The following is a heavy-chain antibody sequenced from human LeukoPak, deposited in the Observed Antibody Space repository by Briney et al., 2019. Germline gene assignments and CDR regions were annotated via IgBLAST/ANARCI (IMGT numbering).Heavy chain of an antibody. CDR3: AGIPVFSVVLHQEPV. CDR2: FIPILDTA. Sequence: SVKVSCKASGVTFSDYALNWVRQAPGQGLEWMGVFIPILDTANSTQKFQGRLTITADISTNTVYMELSSLRFDDTAVYFCAGIPVFSVVLHQEPVWGKGTTVTVPS. V-gene: IGHV1-69*10. D-gene: IGHD3-3*01. CDR1: GVTFSDYA. J-gene: IGHJ6*03.